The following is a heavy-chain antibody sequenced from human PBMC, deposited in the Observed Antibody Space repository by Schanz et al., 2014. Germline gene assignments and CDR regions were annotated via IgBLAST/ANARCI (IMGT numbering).Heavy chain of an antibody. V-gene: IGHV3-7*01. CDR2: IKQDGIEK. J-gene: IGHJ4*02. Sequence: EVQLVESGGGLVKPGRSLRLSCTASGFTFGDYAMSWFRQAPGKGLEWVANIKQDGIEKYYVDSVKGRFTISRDNAKNSLYLQMHSLRAEDTALYYCTRDRAYHSFDYWGQGTLVTVSS. CDR1: GFTFGDYA. D-gene: IGHD1-26*01. CDR3: TRDRAYHSFDY.